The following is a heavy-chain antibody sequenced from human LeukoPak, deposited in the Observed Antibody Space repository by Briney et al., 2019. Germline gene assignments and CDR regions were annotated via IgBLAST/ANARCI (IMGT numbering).Heavy chain of an antibody. Sequence: PGASLRLSCAASRFTFTNSWMHWVRQAPGKGLVWVSRINSDGSSTTYADFVKGRFTISRDNAKNTLYLQMNSLRAEDTAVYYCATDHWDYYYMDVWGKGTTVSVSS. CDR1: RFTFTNSW. CDR3: ATDHWDYYYMDV. J-gene: IGHJ6*03. V-gene: IGHV3-74*01. D-gene: IGHD7-27*01. CDR2: INSDGSST.